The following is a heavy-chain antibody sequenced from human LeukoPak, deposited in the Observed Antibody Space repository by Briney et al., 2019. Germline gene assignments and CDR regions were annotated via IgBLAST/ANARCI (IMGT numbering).Heavy chain of an antibody. CDR1: GFTISSTA. CDR2: ISGTDGST. Sequence: GGSLRLSCAAPGFTISSTAMSWVRQAPGKGLQWGSTISGTDGSTFYADSVKGRFTISRDNSKNTLYLHMNSLRAEDTAVYSCAKSIKYSSSGSDYWGQGTLVSVSS. CDR3: AKSIKYSSSGSDY. D-gene: IGHD6-6*01. V-gene: IGHV3-23*01. J-gene: IGHJ4*02.